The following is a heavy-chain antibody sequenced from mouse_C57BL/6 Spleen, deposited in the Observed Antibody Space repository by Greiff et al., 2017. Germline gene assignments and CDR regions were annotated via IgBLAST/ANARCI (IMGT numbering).Heavy chain of an antibody. Sequence: EVQVVESGPGLVKPSPSLSLTCSVTGYSITSGYYWNWIRQFPGNQLEWMGYISYDGSNNYNPSLKNRISITRDTSKHQFFLKLDSVTTEDTATYYCARASSGYWFAYWGQGTLVTVSA. D-gene: IGHD3-2*02. CDR3: ARASSGYWFAY. V-gene: IGHV3-6*01. J-gene: IGHJ3*01. CDR2: ISYDGSN. CDR1: GYSITSGYY.